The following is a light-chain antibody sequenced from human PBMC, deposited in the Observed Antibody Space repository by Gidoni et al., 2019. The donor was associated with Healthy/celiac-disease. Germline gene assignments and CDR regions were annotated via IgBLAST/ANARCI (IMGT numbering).Light chain of an antibody. CDR2: DAS. V-gene: IGKV1-13*02. Sequence: AIQLTQSPSSLPASVGDRVTITFRESQGISSALACYQQKPEKAPKLLIYDASSLESGVPSRFRGSGSGTDFTLTSSSLQPEDFATYYCQQCNSYPTFXQXTRVEIK. CDR3: QQCNSYPT. CDR1: QGISSA. J-gene: IGKJ5*01.